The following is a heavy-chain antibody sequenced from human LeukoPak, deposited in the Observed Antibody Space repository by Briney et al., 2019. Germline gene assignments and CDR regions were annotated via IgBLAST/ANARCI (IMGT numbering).Heavy chain of an antibody. D-gene: IGHD6-6*01. Sequence: GGSLRLSCAASGFTFSSYAMSWVRQAPGKGLEWVSAISGSGGSTYYADSVKGRFTISGDNSKNTLYLQMNSLRAEDTAVSYCAKSIARMYYFDHWGQGTLVTVSS. V-gene: IGHV3-23*01. CDR2: ISGSGGST. J-gene: IGHJ4*01. CDR3: AKSIARMYYFDH. CDR1: GFTFSSYA.